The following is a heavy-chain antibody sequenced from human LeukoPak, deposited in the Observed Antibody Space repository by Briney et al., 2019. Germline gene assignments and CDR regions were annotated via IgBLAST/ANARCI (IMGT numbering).Heavy chain of an antibody. CDR3: AREGCSSTSCYPGV. CDR2: INHSGST. J-gene: IGHJ4*02. Sequence: SETLYLTCAVYGGSFSGYYWSWIRQPPGKGLEWIGEINHSGSTNYNPSLKSRVTISVDTSKNQFSLKLSSVTAADTAVYYCAREGCSSTSCYPGVWGQGTLVTVSS. V-gene: IGHV4-34*01. CDR1: GGSFSGYY. D-gene: IGHD2-2*01.